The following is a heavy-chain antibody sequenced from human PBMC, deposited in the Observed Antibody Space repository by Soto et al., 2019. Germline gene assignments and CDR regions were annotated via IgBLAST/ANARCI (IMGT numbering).Heavy chain of an antibody. V-gene: IGHV1-46*03. D-gene: IGHD3-10*01. CDR2: INPSGGST. CDR1: GYTFTSYY. CDR3: GGGQWFGELLGDY. J-gene: IGHJ4*02. Sequence: QVQLVQSGAEVKKPGASVKVSCKASGYTFTSYYMHWVRQAPGQGLEWMGIINPSGGSTSYAQKFQGGVTMTRDTSTSTVYMELSSLRSEDTAVYYCGGGQWFGELLGDYWGQGTLVTVSS.